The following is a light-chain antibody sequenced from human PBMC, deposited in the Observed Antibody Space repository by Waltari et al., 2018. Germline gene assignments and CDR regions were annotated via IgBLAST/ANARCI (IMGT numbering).Light chain of an antibody. CDR3: QVWDHFIDSGV. CDR1: NIETKS. J-gene: IGLJ3*02. V-gene: IGLV3-21*04. CDR2: YDN. Sequence: YVVTQPPSVSVTPGPTATLTCGGENIETKSVNWYQQKPGQAPFLVMFYDNDRTAGIPERLSGSNSGNTATLAINWVEAGDEADYHCQVWDHFIDSGVFGGGTRLSVL.